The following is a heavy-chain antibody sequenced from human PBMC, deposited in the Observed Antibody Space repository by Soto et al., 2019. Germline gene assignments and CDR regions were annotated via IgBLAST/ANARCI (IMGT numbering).Heavy chain of an antibody. D-gene: IGHD2-2*02. CDR3: ARALRRIPTSREGDY. CDR2: INPYGGST. V-gene: IGHV1-46*01. J-gene: IGHJ4*02. CDR1: GYTFTSFY. Sequence: ASVKVSCKASGYTFTSFYMHWVRQAPGQGPEWVGIINPYGGSTSYAQNFQGRISMTSDTSTNTVYMELSNLRSDDTAVYYCARALRRIPTSREGDYWGQGTRGIVS.